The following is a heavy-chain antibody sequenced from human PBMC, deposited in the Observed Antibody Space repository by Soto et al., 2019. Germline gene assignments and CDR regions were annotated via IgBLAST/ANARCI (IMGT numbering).Heavy chain of an antibody. D-gene: IGHD5-18*01. Sequence: GESLKISCKGSGYSFTSYWISWVRQMPGKGLEWMGRIDPSDSYTNYSPSFQGHVTISADKSISTAYLQWSSLKASDTAVYYCARRRKDTAMSFYYYYYGMDVWVQGTTVTVSS. CDR3: ARRRKDTAMSFYYYYYGMDV. V-gene: IGHV5-10-1*01. J-gene: IGHJ6*02. CDR2: IDPSDSYT. CDR1: GYSFTSYW.